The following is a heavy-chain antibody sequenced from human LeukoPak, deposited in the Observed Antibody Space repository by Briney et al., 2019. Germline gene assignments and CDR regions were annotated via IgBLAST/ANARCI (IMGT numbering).Heavy chain of an antibody. CDR3: ARDSDYGKHYYYYGMDV. CDR1: GYTFTGYY. CDR2: INPNSGGT. Sequence: ASVKVSCKASGYTFTGYYMHWVRQAPGQGLEWMGWINPNSGGTNYAQKFQGRVTMTRDTSISTAYMELCRLRSVDTAVYYCARDSDYGKHYYYYGMDVWGQGTTVTVSS. D-gene: IGHD4-17*01. J-gene: IGHJ6*02. V-gene: IGHV1-2*02.